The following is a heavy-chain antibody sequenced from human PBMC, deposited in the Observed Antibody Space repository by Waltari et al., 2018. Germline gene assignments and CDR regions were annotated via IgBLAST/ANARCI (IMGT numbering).Heavy chain of an antibody. V-gene: IGHV4-59*01. J-gene: IGHJ4*02. D-gene: IGHD2-2*01. CDR1: GDSISSYY. CDR2: IYYCRCT. CDR3: ARGGGYCSSSTCSNDY. Sequence: QVQLQESGPRLVKPSETLSLTCTVSGDSISSYYWSWIRQPPGKELDGIWHIYYCRCTDYNPSLKGRVTISVDTSKNQFALRLSSVTAADTAVYYCARGGGYCSSSTCSNDYWGQGTLVTVSS.